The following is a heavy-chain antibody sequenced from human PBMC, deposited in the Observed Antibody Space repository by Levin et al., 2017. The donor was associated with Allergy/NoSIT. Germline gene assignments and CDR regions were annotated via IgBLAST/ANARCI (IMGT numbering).Heavy chain of an antibody. V-gene: IGHV3-30*18. CDR1: GFTFSSYG. Sequence: SCAASGFTFSSYGMHWVRQAPGKGLEWVAVISYDGSNKYYADSVKGRFTISRDNSKNTLYLQMNSLRAEDTAVYYCAKEPGEIAAADYWGQGTLVTVSS. CDR3: AKEPGEIAAADY. CDR2: ISYDGSNK. J-gene: IGHJ4*02. D-gene: IGHD6-13*01.